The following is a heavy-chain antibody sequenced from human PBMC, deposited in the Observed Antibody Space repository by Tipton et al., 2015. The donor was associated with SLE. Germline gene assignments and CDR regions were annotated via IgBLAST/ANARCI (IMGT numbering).Heavy chain of an antibody. CDR1: GGSLSGYY. D-gene: IGHD2-15*01. Sequence: TLPLTCTVSGGSLSGYYWSWIRQPPGKGLEWIGYIYYSGSTNYNPSLKSRVTISVDTSKNQFSLKLNSVTAADAAVYYCARIASSTPMIGIYYYMDVWGKGTTVTVSS. V-gene: IGHV4-59*01. CDR2: IYYSGST. J-gene: IGHJ6*03. CDR3: ARIASSTPMIGIYYYMDV.